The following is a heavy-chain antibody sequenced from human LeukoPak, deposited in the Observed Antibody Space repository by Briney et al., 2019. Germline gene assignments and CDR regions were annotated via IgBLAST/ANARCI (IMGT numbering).Heavy chain of an antibody. Sequence: GGSLRLSCAASGFTFSRYVMSWVRQAPGKGLEWVSATSGSGGSTYYADSVKGRFTISRDNSKNTLYLQMNSLRAEDTAVYYCAKDEAGYCSSTSCYYYYYGMDVWGQGTTVTVSS. CDR1: GFTFSRYV. J-gene: IGHJ6*02. CDR2: TSGSGGST. D-gene: IGHD2-2*01. V-gene: IGHV3-23*01. CDR3: AKDEAGYCSSTSCYYYYYGMDV.